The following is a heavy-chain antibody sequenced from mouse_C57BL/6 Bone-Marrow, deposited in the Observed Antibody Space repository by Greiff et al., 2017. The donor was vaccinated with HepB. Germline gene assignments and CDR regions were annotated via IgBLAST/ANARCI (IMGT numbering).Heavy chain of an antibody. Sequence: EVQLQQSGPELVKPGASVKISCKASGYTFTDYYMNWVKQSHGKSLEWIGDINPNNGGTSYNQKFKGKATLTVDKSSSTAYMELRSLTSEDSAVYYCARELLRYLPEFAYWGQGTLVTVSA. D-gene: IGHD1-1*01. J-gene: IGHJ3*01. CDR3: ARELLRYLPEFAY. CDR1: GYTFTDYY. V-gene: IGHV1-26*01. CDR2: INPNNGGT.